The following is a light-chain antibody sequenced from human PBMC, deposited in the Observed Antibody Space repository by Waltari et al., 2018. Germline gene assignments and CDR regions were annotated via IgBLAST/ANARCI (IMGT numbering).Light chain of an antibody. CDR2: EVL. CDR1: YRTVGSYDL. J-gene: IGLJ2*01. V-gene: IGLV2-23*02. Sequence: QSALTQPASVSGSLGQSVSISCSGTYRTVGSYDLVSWYHQRPGEAPKLLIYEVLKRPSGISNRFSGSKSGNAASLTISALQPEDEGTYYCCSYASSSPRLIFGGGTELSVL. CDR3: CSYASSSPRLI.